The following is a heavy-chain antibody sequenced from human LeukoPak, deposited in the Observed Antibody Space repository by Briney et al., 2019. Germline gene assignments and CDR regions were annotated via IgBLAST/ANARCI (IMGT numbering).Heavy chain of an antibody. CDR3: ASHPNAAAGLYYYYYMDV. CDR1: GFTFSSYS. D-gene: IGHD6-13*01. CDR2: ISSSSSYI. J-gene: IGHJ6*03. V-gene: IGHV3-21*01. Sequence: GESLKISCAASGFTFSSYSMNWVRQAPGKGLEWVSSISSSSSYIYYADSVKGRFTISRDNAKNSLYLQMNSLRAEDTAVYYCASHPNAAAGLYYYYYMDVWGKGTTVTVSS.